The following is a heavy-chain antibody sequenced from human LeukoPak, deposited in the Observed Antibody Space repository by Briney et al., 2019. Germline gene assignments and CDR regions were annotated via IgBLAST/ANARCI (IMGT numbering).Heavy chain of an antibody. CDR3: ASSPGTYYYDSSGATPHGRWFDP. CDR1: GFTFSSYG. D-gene: IGHD3-22*01. J-gene: IGHJ5*02. V-gene: IGHV3-30*03. CDR2: ISYDGSNK. Sequence: GGSLRLSCAASGFTFSSYGMHWVRQSPGRGLEWVAVISYDGSNKYYADSVKGRFTISRDNSKNTLYLQMNSLRSEDTAVYYCASSPGTYYYDSSGATPHGRWFDPWGQGTLVTVSS.